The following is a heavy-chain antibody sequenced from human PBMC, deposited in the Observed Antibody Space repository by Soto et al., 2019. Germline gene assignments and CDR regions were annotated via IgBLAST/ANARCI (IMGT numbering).Heavy chain of an antibody. J-gene: IGHJ6*02. D-gene: IGHD4-17*01. CDR3: AKYLRRLSKDYYYYGMDV. CDR1: GFTFSSYG. Sequence: QVQLVESGGGVVQPGRSLRLSCAASGFTFSSYGMHWVRQAPGKGLEWVAVISYDGSKEFYADSVKGRFTISRDNSKNTLYLQMNSLIAEDTAVYYCAKYLRRLSKDYYYYGMDVWCQGTTVTVYS. V-gene: IGHV3-30*18. CDR2: ISYDGSKE.